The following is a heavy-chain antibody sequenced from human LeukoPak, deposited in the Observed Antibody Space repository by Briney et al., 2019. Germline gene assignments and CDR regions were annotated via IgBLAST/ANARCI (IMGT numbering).Heavy chain of an antibody. Sequence: GASVTVSCTASGGTFSSYAISWVRQAPGQGLEWMGGIIPIFGTANYAQKFQGRVTITADESTSTAYMELSSLRSEDTAVYYCARDRYSSGWDSYGMDVWGQGTTVTVSS. V-gene: IGHV1-69*13. D-gene: IGHD6-19*01. CDR1: GGTFSSYA. CDR3: ARDRYSSGWDSYGMDV. J-gene: IGHJ6*02. CDR2: IIPIFGTA.